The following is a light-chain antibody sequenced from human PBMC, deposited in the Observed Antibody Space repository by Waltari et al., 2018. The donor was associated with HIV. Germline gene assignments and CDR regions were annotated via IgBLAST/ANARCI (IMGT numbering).Light chain of an antibody. CDR1: RGVNVRSYR. CDR2: YKSDSDK. V-gene: IGLV5-45*02. J-gene: IGLJ3*02. CDR3: MLWHSSSWV. Sequence: QAVLTQPSSLSASPGASASLTCTFRRGVNVRSYRVYWYQQKPGSPPQYLLRYKSDSDKQQGSGVPSRFSGSKDASANAAILVISGLQPEDEADYYCMLWHSSSWVFGGGTKLTVL.